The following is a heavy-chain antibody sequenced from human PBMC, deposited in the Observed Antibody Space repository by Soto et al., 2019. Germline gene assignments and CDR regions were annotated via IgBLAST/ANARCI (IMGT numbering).Heavy chain of an antibody. D-gene: IGHD3-10*01. Sequence: QVQLQESGPGLVKPSQTLSLTCTVSGGSISSGDYYWSWIRQPPGKGLEWIGYIYYSGSTYYNPSLKSRVTISVDTSKNQFSLKLSSVPAADTAVYYCARENYYGSGSYYIPYFDYWGQGTLVTVSS. CDR2: IYYSGST. CDR3: ARENYYGSGSYYIPYFDY. V-gene: IGHV4-30-4*01. CDR1: GGSISSGDYY. J-gene: IGHJ4*02.